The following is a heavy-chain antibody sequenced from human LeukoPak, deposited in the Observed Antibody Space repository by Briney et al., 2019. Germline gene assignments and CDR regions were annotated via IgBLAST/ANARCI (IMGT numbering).Heavy chain of an antibody. CDR1: GLTFSSYD. V-gene: IGHV3-23*01. CDR3: AVSMIAFDF. D-gene: IGHD3-22*01. J-gene: IGHJ4*02. CDR2: ISGSGGCT. Sequence: GGSLRLSCAVSGLTFSSYDMSWVRQAPGKGLEWVSGISGSGGCTDYADSVKGRFSISRDNSKNTLYLQMNSLRAEDTAVYYCAVSMIAFDFWGQGTLVTVSS.